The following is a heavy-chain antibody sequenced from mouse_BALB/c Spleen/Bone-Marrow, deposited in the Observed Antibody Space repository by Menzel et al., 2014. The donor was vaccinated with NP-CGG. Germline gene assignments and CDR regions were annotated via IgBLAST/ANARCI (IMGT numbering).Heavy chain of an antibody. CDR3: ARGSIRPDYYAMDY. V-gene: IGHV2-9*02. D-gene: IGHD1-2*01. CDR2: IWAGGST. J-gene: IGHJ4*01. CDR1: GFSLTTYG. Sequence: QVQLQQSGPGLVAPSQSLSITCTVSGFSLTTYGVHWVRQPPGKGLEWLGVIWAGGSTNYNSALMSRLSISKDNSKSQVFLKMNSLQTDDTAMYYCARGSIRPDYYAMDYWGQGTSVTVSS.